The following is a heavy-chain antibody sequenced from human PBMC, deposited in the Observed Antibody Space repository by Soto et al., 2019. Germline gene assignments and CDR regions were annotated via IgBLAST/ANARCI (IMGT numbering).Heavy chain of an antibody. CDR1: GFTFSSYD. CDR2: IGTAGDT. Sequence: PGGSLRLSCAASGFTFSSYDMHWVRQATGKGLEWVSAIGTAGDTYYPGSVKGRFTISRENAKNSLYLQMNSLRAGDTAVYYCARGNYYGSGGTGDAFDFWGQGTMGTVSS. J-gene: IGHJ3*01. V-gene: IGHV3-13*01. D-gene: IGHD3-10*01. CDR3: ARGNYYGSGGTGDAFDF.